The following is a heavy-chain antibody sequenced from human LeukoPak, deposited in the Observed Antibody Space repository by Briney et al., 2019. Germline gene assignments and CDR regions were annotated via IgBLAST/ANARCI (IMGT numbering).Heavy chain of an antibody. D-gene: IGHD3-22*01. CDR1: GFTFSSYS. V-gene: IGHV3-48*01. J-gene: IGHJ4*02. Sequence: GGSLRLPCVASGFTFSSYSMNWVRQAPGKGLEWVSYISTSSSPIYYADSVKGRFTISRDSAKNSLYLQMNSLRAEDTAIYYCARDASYYFDTSAPGYFDYWGQGTLVTVSS. CDR3: ARDASYYFDTSAPGYFDY. CDR2: ISTSSSPI.